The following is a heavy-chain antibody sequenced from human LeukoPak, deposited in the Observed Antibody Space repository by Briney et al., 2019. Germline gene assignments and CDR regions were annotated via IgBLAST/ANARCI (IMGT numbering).Heavy chain of an antibody. J-gene: IGHJ4*02. CDR2: IIPIFGTA. CDR3: ARTIAVAGTLVDY. CDR1: GGTFSSYA. Sequence: SVTVSCKASGGTFSSYAISWVRQAPGQGLEWMGGIIPIFGTANYAQKFQGRVTITADESTSTAYMELSSLRSDDTAVYYCARTIAVAGTLVDYWGQGTLVTVSS. D-gene: IGHD6-19*01. V-gene: IGHV1-69*13.